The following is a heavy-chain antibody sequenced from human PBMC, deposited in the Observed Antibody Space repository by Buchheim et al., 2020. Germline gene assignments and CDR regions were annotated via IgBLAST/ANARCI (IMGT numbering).Heavy chain of an antibody. J-gene: IGHJ6*02. CDR1: GYTFTSYG. CDR3: ARVLDCGGDCYPIPYYGMDV. D-gene: IGHD2-21*02. CDR2: VSAYNGNT. V-gene: IGHV1-18*01. Sequence: QVQLVQSGAEVKKPGASVKVSCKASGYTFTSYGISWVRQAPGQGLEWMGWVSAYNGNTNYAQKLQGRVTMTTDTSTSTAYMELRSLRSDDTAVYYCARVLDCGGDCYPIPYYGMDVWGQGTT.